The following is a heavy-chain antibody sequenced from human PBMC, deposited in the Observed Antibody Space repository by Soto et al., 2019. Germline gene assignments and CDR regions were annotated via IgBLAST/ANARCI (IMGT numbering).Heavy chain of an antibody. D-gene: IGHD1-26*01. CDR3: AGDESGSYWGASDF. J-gene: IGHJ4*02. V-gene: IGHV3-21*01. CDR1: GLTFSTHT. CDR2: INSGSRYI. Sequence: EVQLVESGGGLVKPGGSLKLSCVASGLTFSTHTMNWVRQAPGKGLEWVASINSGSRYIYYADSVKGRFTVSRDNAKNSLYLQMNSLRAEDTAVYYCAGDESGSYWGASDFWGQGTLVTVSS.